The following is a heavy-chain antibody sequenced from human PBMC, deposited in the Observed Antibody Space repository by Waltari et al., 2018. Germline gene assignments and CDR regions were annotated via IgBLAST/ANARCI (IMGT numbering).Heavy chain of an antibody. CDR3: TRDLYGSGGDWFDP. CDR2: IGGTHSNI. Sequence: EVRLAESGGGLVKPGGSLRLPCIASGFAFSAYDMNWVRQAPGTGLEWVSSIGGTHSNIFYADSVKGRFTVSRDNAKKSLYLQMDNLRAEDTGLYYCTRDLYGSGGDWFDPWGQGTLVTVSS. D-gene: IGHD3-10*01. J-gene: IGHJ5*02. V-gene: IGHV3-21*02. CDR1: GFAFSAYD.